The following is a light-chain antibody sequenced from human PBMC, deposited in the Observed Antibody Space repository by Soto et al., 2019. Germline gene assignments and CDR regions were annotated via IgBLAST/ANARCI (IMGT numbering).Light chain of an antibody. CDR1: HNDIGTYDY. V-gene: IGLV2-14*03. CDR2: GVT. J-gene: IGLJ1*01. CDR3: SSFTSNRIYV. Sequence: QSFLTQPTSVSGSPGQSITISCTGNHNDIGTYDYVSWYQQRPGRAPRLLIHGVTTRPSGISDRFSASKSGLTASLTISGLQPEDEADYYCSSFTSNRIYVFGPGTKVTVL.